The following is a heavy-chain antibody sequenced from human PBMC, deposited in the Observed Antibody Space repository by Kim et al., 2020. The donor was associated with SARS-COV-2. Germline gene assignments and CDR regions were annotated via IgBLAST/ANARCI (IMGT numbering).Heavy chain of an antibody. CDR1: GGSISSSNW. CDR3: SRDGEGVVVVAATPTYYFDY. D-gene: IGHD2-15*01. V-gene: IGHV4-4*02. Sequence: SETLSLTCAVSGGSISSSNWWSWVRQPPGKGLEWIGEIYHSGSTNYNPSLKSRVTISVDKSKNQFSLKLSSVTAADTAVYYCSRDGEGVVVVAATPTYYFDYWGQGTLVTVSS. CDR2: IYHSGST. J-gene: IGHJ4*02.